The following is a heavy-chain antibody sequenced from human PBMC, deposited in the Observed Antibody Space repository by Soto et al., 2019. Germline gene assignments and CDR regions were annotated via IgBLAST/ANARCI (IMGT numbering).Heavy chain of an antibody. CDR1: GFTFSSYT. D-gene: IGHD3-3*02. CDR3: AKDATLAGRYYFDY. J-gene: IGHJ4*02. CDR2: ISGSGGST. Sequence: EVQLLESGGGLVQPGGSLRLSCAASGFTFSSYTMTWVRQAPGKGLEWVSAISGSGGSTYYADSVKGRFTISRDNSKNTLYLQMSSLRAEDTAVYYCAKDATLAGRYYFDYWGQGTLVTVSS. V-gene: IGHV3-23*01.